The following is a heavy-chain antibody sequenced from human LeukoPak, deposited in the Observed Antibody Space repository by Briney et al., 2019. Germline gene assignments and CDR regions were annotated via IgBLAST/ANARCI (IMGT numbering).Heavy chain of an antibody. J-gene: IGHJ5*02. D-gene: IGHD6-13*01. CDR1: GGTFSSYA. Sequence: SVKVSCKASGGTFSSYAISWVRQAPGQGLEWMGWIIPIFGTANYAQKFQGRVTITADESTSTAYMELSSLRSEDTAVYYCARDSSSLHYNWFDPWGQGTLVTVSS. CDR3: ARDSSSLHYNWFDP. CDR2: IIPIFGTA. V-gene: IGHV1-69*13.